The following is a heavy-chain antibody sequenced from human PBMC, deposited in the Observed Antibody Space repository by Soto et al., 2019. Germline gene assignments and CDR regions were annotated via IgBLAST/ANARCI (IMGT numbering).Heavy chain of an antibody. CDR3: ARVMVGDHSFDT. V-gene: IGHV4-59*01. D-gene: IGHD1-26*01. CDR2: IYYTGST. Sequence: SETLSLTCNVSGGSIFNYYWSWIRQPPGKGLEWIGNIYYTGSTNYSPSLRSRVTISVDTSKNQFSLKMTSVTAADAALYYCARVMVGDHSFDTWGHGTPGTVSS. J-gene: IGHJ4*01. CDR1: GGSIFNYY.